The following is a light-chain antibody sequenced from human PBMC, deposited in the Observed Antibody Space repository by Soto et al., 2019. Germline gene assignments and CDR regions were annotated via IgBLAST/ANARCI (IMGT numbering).Light chain of an antibody. J-gene: IGKJ4*01. Sequence: EIVMTQSPATLSVSPGEGATLSCRASHGIGTALAWYQQKPGQSPRLLISGASTGASGIPPRFSGSGSGTEFTLTIDRLQSADFAVYYCQQYDRWPVTFGGGTKVDIK. CDR2: GAS. CDR1: HGIGTA. V-gene: IGKV3-15*01. CDR3: QQYDRWPVT.